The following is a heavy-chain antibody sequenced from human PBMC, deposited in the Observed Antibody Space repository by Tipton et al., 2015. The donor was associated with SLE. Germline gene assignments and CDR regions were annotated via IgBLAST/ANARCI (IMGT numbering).Heavy chain of an antibody. CDR1: GFTLSGIG. CDR2: IWSDGYTE. Sequence: RSLRLSCAASGFTLSGIGVHWLRQAPGKGLEWVALIWSDGYTEYYADSVKGRFTISRDRSKNTVSLQMTSLRAEDTAVYYCASDPNSGGSPRGYFHYWGQGTLVSVSS. V-gene: IGHV3-33*01. CDR3: ASDPNSGGSPRGYFHY. D-gene: IGHD2-8*02. J-gene: IGHJ4*02.